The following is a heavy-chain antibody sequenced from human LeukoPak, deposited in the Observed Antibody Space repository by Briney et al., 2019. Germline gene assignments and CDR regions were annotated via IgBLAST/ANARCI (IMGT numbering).Heavy chain of an antibody. CDR3: ARGRYYGSGSYYIG. J-gene: IGHJ4*02. CDR1: GYTFTTYY. CDR2: INPSGGST. V-gene: IGHV1-46*01. Sequence: ASVKVSCKASGYTFTTYYMHWVRQAPGQGLEWMGIINPSGGSTSYAQKFQGRVTMTRDMSTSTAYMELSRLRSDNTAVYDCARGRYYGSGSYYIGWGQGTLVTVSS. D-gene: IGHD3-10*01.